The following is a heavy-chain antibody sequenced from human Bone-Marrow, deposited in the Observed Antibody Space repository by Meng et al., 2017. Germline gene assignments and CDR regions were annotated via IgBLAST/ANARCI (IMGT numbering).Heavy chain of an antibody. V-gene: IGHV3-21*01. CDR2: ISSSSSYI. Sequence: GESLKISCAASGFTFSSYSMNWVRQAPGKGLEWVSSISSSSSYIYYADSVKGRFTISRDNAKNSLYLQISGLRAEDTAIYYCARDQGWELIDSWGQGTRVNVDS. CDR1: GFTFSSYS. CDR3: ARDQGWELIDS. D-gene: IGHD1-26*01. J-gene: IGHJ4*02.